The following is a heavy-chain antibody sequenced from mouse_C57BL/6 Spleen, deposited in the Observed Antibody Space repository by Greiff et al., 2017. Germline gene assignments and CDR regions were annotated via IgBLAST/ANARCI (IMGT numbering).Heavy chain of an antibody. CDR2: IYPGGGYT. V-gene: IGHV1-63*01. J-gene: IGHJ1*03. CDR1: GYTFTNYW. Sequence: LMESGAELVRPGTSVKMSCKASGYTFTNYWIGWAKQRPGHGLEWIGDIYPGGGYTNYNEKFKGKATLTADKSSSTAYMQFSSLTSEDSAIYYCARLTTVDWYFDVWGTGTTVTVSS. CDR3: ARLTTVDWYFDV. D-gene: IGHD1-1*01.